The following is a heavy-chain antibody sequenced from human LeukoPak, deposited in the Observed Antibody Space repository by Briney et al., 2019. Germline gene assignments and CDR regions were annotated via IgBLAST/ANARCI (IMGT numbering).Heavy chain of an antibody. Sequence: GGSLRLSCAASGFTFSNAWMSWVRQAPGKGLEWVGRIKSKTDGGTTDYAAPVKGRFTISRDDSKNTLYLQMNSLKTEDTAVYYCTTGATVVTFQGSDYWGQGTLVTVSS. V-gene: IGHV3-15*01. CDR2: IKSKTDGGTT. CDR3: TTGATVVTFQGSDY. J-gene: IGHJ4*02. D-gene: IGHD4-23*01. CDR1: GFTFSNAW.